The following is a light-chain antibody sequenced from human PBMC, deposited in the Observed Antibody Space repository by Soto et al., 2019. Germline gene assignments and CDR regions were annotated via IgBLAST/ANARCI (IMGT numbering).Light chain of an antibody. Sequence: QSVLTQPPSASGTPGQRVTISCSGSSSNIGSNYVYWYQQFPGTAPKLLIYRNNQRPSGVPDRFSGSKSGSSASLAIVGLRSEDEADYYCAAWDDSLSAYVVFGGGTKLTVL. CDR1: SSNIGSNY. V-gene: IGLV1-47*01. CDR2: RNN. CDR3: AAWDDSLSAYVV. J-gene: IGLJ2*01.